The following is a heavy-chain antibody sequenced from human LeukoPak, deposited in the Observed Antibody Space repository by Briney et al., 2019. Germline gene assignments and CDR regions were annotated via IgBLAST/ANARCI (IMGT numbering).Heavy chain of an antibody. CDR3: ARVAVGATRVDFDY. V-gene: IGHV3-48*02. CDR1: GFTFSSYG. J-gene: IGHJ4*02. D-gene: IGHD1-26*01. Sequence: PGGSLRLSCAASGFTFSSYGMTWVRQAPGKGLEWISYIRSSGSPIYYADSVRGRFTISKDNAKNSLYLQMNSLRDEDTAVYYCARVAVGATRVDFDYWGQGTLVTVSS. CDR2: IRSSGSPI.